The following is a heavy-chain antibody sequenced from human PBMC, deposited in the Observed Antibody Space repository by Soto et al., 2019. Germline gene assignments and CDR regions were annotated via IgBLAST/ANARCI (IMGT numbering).Heavy chain of an antibody. CDR2: IYHSGDT. CDR1: GGSITSNNW. CDR3: ARGGGLRFLESLLYPSDWFDP. D-gene: IGHD3-3*01. J-gene: IGHJ5*02. V-gene: IGHV4-4*02. Sequence: QVQLQASGPRLVKPSGTLSLTCTVSGGSITSNNWWTWVRQPPGKGLEWIGEIYHSGDTNYKSSLESRVSISVDKSKNQISLRLNSVTAADTAVYYCARGGGLRFLESLLYPSDWFDPWGQGTLVTVSS.